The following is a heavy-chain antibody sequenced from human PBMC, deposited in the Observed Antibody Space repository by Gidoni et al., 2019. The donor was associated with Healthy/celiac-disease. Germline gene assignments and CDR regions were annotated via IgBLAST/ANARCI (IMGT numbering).Heavy chain of an antibody. CDR2: IIPICGTA. D-gene: IGHD3-3*01. V-gene: IGHV1-69*06. CDR3: ASSIDFWSGYWV. J-gene: IGHJ6*02. CDR1: GGTFSSYA. Sequence: QVQLVQSGAEAKKPGSSVKVSCQASGGTFSSYAIRWVRQAPGQGLEWMGGIIPICGTANYAQKFQGRVTITADKSTSTAYMELSSLRSEDTAVYYCASSIDFWSGYWVWGQGTTVTVSS.